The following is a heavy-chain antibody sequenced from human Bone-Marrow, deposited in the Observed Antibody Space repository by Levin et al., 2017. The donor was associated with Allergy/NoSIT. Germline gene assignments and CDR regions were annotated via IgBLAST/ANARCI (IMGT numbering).Heavy chain of an antibody. CDR2: IKKDGSEK. D-gene: IGHD2-2*01. CDR3: ARDSAYCISDNCRGDAFDS. V-gene: IGHV3-7*01. J-gene: IGHJ3*02. Sequence: GESLKISCAASGFTFSAYWMSWVRQAPGKGLEWVANIKKDGSEKYYVDSVKGRFTISRDNAQNSLYLQMNSLGVEDTAVYYCARDSAYCISDNCRGDAFDSWGQGTMVTVSS. CDR1: GFTFSAYW.